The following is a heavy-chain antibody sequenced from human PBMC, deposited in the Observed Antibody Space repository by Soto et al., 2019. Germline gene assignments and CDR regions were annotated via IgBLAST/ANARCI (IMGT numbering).Heavy chain of an antibody. J-gene: IGHJ6*02. V-gene: IGHV4-34*01. CDR3: ARLIRFLEWLIPMGSGMDV. D-gene: IGHD3-3*01. Sequence: PSETLSLTCAVFGGSFSGYFWSWVRQPPGRGLDWIGEIDHSGSTNYNPSLKSRVTISVDTSKNQFSLKLSSVTAADTAVYYCARLIRFLEWLIPMGSGMDVWGQGTTVTVSS. CDR2: IDHSGST. CDR1: GGSFSGYF.